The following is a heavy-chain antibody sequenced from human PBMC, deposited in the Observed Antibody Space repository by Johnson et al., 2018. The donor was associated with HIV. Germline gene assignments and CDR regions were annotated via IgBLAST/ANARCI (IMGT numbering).Heavy chain of an antibody. V-gene: IGHV3-23*04. J-gene: IGHJ3*02. CDR3: ARGGLGYQNIHDAFDI. Sequence: VQLVESGGGLVQPGGSLRLSCAASGFTFSSYAMSWVRQAPGKGLEWVSAISGSGGSTYYADSVKGRFTISRDNAKNSLHLQMNSLRAEDTALYYCARGGLGYQNIHDAFDIWGQGTKVTVSS. CDR1: GFTFSSYA. CDR2: ISGSGGST. D-gene: IGHD2-2*01.